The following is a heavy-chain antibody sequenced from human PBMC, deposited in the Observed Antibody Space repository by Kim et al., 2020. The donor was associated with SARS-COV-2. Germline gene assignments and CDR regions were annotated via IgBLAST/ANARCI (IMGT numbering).Heavy chain of an antibody. D-gene: IGHD6-19*01. V-gene: IGHV3-74*01. J-gene: IGHJ4*02. Sequence: RYADSVKGRFTISRDNAKNTLYLQMNSLRAEDTAIYYCARRDYNGGWIDYWGQGTLVTVSS. CDR3: ARRDYNGGWIDY.